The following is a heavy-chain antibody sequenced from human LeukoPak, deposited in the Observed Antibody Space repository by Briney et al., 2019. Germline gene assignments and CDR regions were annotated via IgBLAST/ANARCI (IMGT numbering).Heavy chain of an antibody. V-gene: IGHV1-18*01. CDR2: ISAYNGNT. D-gene: IGHD1-14*01. CDR1: GYTFTSYG. Sequence: GASVKVSCKASGYTFTSYGISWVRPAPGQGLEWMGWISAYNGNTNYAQKLQGRVTMTTDTSTSTAYMELRSLRSDDTAVYYCARAGLGSEPYYYYGMDVWGQGTTVTVSS. J-gene: IGHJ6*02. CDR3: ARAGLGSEPYYYYGMDV.